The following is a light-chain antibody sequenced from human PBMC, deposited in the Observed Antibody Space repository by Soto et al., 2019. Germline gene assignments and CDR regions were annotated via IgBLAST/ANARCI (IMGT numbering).Light chain of an antibody. J-gene: IGLJ1*01. CDR1: SSDVGSYNL. Sequence: HSVLTQPASVSGSPGQSITISCTGTSSDVGSYNLVSWYQQHPGKAPKLMIYEVSKRPSGVSNRFSGSKSGNTASLTISGLQAEDEADYYCCSYAGSSTYDFGTGTKVTVL. CDR2: EVS. V-gene: IGLV2-23*02. CDR3: CSYAGSSTYD.